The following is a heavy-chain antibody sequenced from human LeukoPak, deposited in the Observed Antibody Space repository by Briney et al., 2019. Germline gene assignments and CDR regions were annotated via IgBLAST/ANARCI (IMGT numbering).Heavy chain of an antibody. D-gene: IGHD7-27*01. CDR2: IYYSGTT. Sequence: SETLSLTCTVSGGSISSYYWSWIRRPPGKGLEWIGYIYYSGTTNYNPSLKSRVTISVDTSKSQFSLKLSSATAADTAVYYCARGSNWAIYGSMTLDYWGQGTLVTVSS. J-gene: IGHJ4*02. V-gene: IGHV4-59*01. CDR1: GGSISSYY. CDR3: ARGSNWAIYGSMTLDY.